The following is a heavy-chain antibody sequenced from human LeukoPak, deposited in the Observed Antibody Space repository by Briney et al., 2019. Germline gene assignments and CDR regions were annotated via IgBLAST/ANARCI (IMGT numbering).Heavy chain of an antibody. CDR1: GFTFNNYA. J-gene: IGHJ4*02. CDR2: ISGGGETT. V-gene: IGHV3-48*04. CDR3: ARVQSTYSSGWYYFDY. Sequence: PGGSLRLSCAASGFTFNNYAMNWVRLAPGKGLEWVSSISGGGETTYYADSVKGRFTISRDNAKNSLYLQMNSLRAEDTAVYYCARVQSTYSSGWYYFDYWGQGTLVTVSS. D-gene: IGHD6-19*01.